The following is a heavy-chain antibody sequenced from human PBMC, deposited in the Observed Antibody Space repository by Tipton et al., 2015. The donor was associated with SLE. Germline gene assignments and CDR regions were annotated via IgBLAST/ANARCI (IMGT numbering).Heavy chain of an antibody. CDR3: ARSLGAGFCSGGNCFEPLDY. D-gene: IGHD2-15*01. V-gene: IGHV4-39*07. J-gene: IGHJ4*02. CDR2: MYHSGST. CDR1: GGSISESTYS. Sequence: TLSLTCTVSGGSISESTYSWDWIRQAPGKGLEWIGSMYHSGSTYYNPSLKSRVTISVDTSKNQFSLRLSSVTAADTAVYYCARSLGAGFCSGGNCFEPLDYWGQGILVTVSS.